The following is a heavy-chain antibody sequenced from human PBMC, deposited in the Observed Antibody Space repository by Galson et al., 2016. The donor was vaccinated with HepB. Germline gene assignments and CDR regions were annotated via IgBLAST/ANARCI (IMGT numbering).Heavy chain of an antibody. CDR2: ISYDGTGK. V-gene: IGHV3-30*01. CDR3: ARDFLYGADRPDGFDV. CDR1: GFIFRSYA. J-gene: IGHJ3*01. Sequence: SLRLSCAASGFIFRSYAMNWVRQAPDKGLEWVAIISYDGTGKHYADSVKGRFTVSRDNSNNTLFLQMNSLRPDDSAIYYCARDFLYGADRPDGFDVWGQGTIVTVSS. D-gene: IGHD4/OR15-4a*01.